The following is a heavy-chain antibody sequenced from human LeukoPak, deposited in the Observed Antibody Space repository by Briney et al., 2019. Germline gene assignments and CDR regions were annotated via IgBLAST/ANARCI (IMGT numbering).Heavy chain of an antibody. CDR3: ASELLWFGESN. V-gene: IGHV4-59*08. CDR2: MYDSGNT. J-gene: IGHJ4*02. Sequence: PSETLSLTCTVSGASITNYHWSWIRQPPGKGLEWIGYMYDSGNTNYNPSLKRRVTISVDTSKNQFSLKLSSVTAADTAVYYCASELLWFGESNWGQGTLVTVSS. D-gene: IGHD3-10*01. CDR1: GASITNYH.